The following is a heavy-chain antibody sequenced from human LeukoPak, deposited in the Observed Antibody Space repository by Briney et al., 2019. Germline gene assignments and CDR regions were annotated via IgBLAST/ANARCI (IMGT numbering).Heavy chain of an antibody. Sequence: GGSLRLSCTASGFTFGDYAMSWVRQAPGKGLEWVGFIRSKAYGGTTEYAASVKGRFTISRDDSKSIAYLQMNSLKTGDTAVYYCTRDVAAAASEGYYFDYWGQGTLVTVSS. CDR3: TRDVAAAASEGYYFDY. CDR1: GFTFGDYA. V-gene: IGHV3-49*04. J-gene: IGHJ4*02. D-gene: IGHD6-13*01. CDR2: IRSKAYGGTT.